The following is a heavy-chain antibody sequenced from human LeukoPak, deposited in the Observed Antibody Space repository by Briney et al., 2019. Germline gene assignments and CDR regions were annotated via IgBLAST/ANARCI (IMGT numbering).Heavy chain of an antibody. CDR3: ARQKSDTSLFDP. V-gene: IGHV4-39*01. J-gene: IGHJ5*02. CDR2: IFYSGSA. D-gene: IGHD2-21*02. CDR1: GDSISSTSYY. Sequence: TSETLSLTCIVSGDSISSTSYYWAWIRQPPGKGLEWIGMIFYSGSAYYTPSLRGRVTLSVDTSRNQFSLNLISVTAADTGVYFCARQKSDTSLFDPWGQGTLVTVSS.